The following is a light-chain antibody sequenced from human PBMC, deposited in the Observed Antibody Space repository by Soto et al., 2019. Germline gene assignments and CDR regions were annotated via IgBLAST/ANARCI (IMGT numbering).Light chain of an antibody. CDR3: SLYTRSGTVV. V-gene: IGLV2-14*01. Sequence: QSALTPPASVPESPGQSITISCIGTSSDVGGYNYVSWYQQHPGKAPKLMISDVSDRPSGVANRYSGSKSGNTASLTISWLQAEDAADYYCSLYTRSGTVVFCGGTKLTVL. CDR2: DVS. CDR1: SSDVGGYNY. J-gene: IGLJ2*01.